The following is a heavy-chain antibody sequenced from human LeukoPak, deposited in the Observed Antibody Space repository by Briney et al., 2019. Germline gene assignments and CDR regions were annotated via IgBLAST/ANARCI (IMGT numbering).Heavy chain of an antibody. Sequence: GGSLRLSCAASGFTFSSYWMSWVRQAPGKGLEWVANIKQDGSEKYYVDSVKGRFTISRDNAKNSLYLQMNSLRAEDTAVYYCARGCSSTSCYIKDIDFDYWGQGTLVTVSS. CDR1: GFTFSSYW. D-gene: IGHD2-2*02. CDR2: IKQDGSEK. V-gene: IGHV3-7*01. J-gene: IGHJ4*02. CDR3: ARGCSSTSCYIKDIDFDY.